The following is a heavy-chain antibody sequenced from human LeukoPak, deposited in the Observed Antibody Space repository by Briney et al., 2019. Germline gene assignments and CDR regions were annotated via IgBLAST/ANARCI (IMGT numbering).Heavy chain of an antibody. CDR2: IKQDGREK. CDR1: GFTFSSYW. Sequence: PGGSLRLSCAASGFTFSSYWMSWVRQAPGKGLEWVANIKQDGREKYYVDSVKGRFTISRDNAKNSLYLQMNSLRAEDTAVYYCARSQGAPIAVAGTMYGYYYYYMDVWGKGTTVTVSS. CDR3: ARSQGAPIAVAGTMYGYYYYYMDV. D-gene: IGHD6-19*01. V-gene: IGHV3-7*01. J-gene: IGHJ6*03.